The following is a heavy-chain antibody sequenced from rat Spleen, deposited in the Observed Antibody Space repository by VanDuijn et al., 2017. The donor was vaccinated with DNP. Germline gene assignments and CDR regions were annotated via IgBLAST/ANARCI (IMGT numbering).Heavy chain of an antibody. J-gene: IGHJ4*01. Sequence: EVQLVESGGGLVQPGRSLKLSCAASGFTFSDYYMAWDRQAPTKGLEWVAYMRYEGGSTYYGDSVKGRFTISRDNAENTVYLQMNSLRSEDTATYYCANYYDGYYHAMDAWGQGTSVTVSS. D-gene: IGHD1-12*03. CDR2: MRYEGGST. CDR3: ANYYDGYYHAMDA. V-gene: IGHV5-22*01. CDR1: GFTFSDYY.